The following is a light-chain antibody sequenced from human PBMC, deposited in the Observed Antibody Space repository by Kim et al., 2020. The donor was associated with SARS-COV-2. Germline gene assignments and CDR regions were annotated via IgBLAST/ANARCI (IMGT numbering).Light chain of an antibody. CDR2: EAT. Sequence: QSITISDTGTSSDIGSYNYVSWCQQHPGKAPKVIIFEATKRPSGVSNRFSGSKSANTASLTISGLQAEDEADYYCTSYAIGNTWVFGGGTKVTVL. J-gene: IGLJ3*02. CDR3: TSYAIGNTWV. V-gene: IGLV2-14*01. CDR1: SSDIGSYNY.